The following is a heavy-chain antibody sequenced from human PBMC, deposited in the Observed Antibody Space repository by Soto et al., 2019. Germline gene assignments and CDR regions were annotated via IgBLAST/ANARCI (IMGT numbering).Heavy chain of an antibody. CDR2: IWYDGSNK. J-gene: IGHJ4*02. CDR3: AKDLPITMVRGVITPFDY. Sequence: PGGSLRLSCAASGFTFSSYGMDWVRQAPGKGLEWVAVIWYDGSNKYYADSVKGRFTISRDNSKNTLYLQMNSLRAEDTAVYYCAKDLPITMVRGVITPFDYWGQGTLVTVSS. D-gene: IGHD3-10*01. V-gene: IGHV3-33*06. CDR1: GFTFSSYG.